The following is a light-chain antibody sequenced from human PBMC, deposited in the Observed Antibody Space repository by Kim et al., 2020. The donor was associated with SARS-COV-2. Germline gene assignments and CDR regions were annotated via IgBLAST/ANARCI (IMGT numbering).Light chain of an antibody. J-gene: IGKJ4*01. V-gene: IGKV3D-15*01. CDR1: QIVGSN. Sequence: VLPGERATLSCRASQIVGSNLAWYQQKPGQAPRLLIYGASTRATGIPARFSGSGSGTEFTLTISSLQSEDFALYYCQQYNNWPLTFGGGTKVDIK. CDR2: GAS. CDR3: QQYNNWPLT.